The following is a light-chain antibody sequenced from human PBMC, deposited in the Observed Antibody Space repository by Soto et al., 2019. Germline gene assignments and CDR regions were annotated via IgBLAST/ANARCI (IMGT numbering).Light chain of an antibody. CDR1: QSVSSSY. V-gene: IGKV3-20*01. CDR2: GAS. CDR3: QPYGSSPRT. J-gene: IGKJ1*01. Sequence: EIVLTQSPGTLSLSPGERATLSCRASQSVSSSYLAWYQQKPGQAPRLLIYGASRRATGIPDRVSGSGSGTGFPLTISRLEPEDFAVYYCQPYGSSPRTFGQGTKVEIK.